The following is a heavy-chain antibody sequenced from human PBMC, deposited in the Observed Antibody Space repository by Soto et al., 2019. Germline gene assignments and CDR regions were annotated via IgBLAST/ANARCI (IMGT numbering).Heavy chain of an antibody. V-gene: IGHV4-4*02. D-gene: IGHD6-13*01. Sequence: QVQLQESGPGLVKPSGTLSLTCGVSGGSFSRGYWWSWVRQPPGKGLEWTGEIYDSGTTNYSPSLKSRVTISVDKSKTQFSLRLTSVSAADTALYYCARGGGLNTRWYEGGFDSWGQGTLVTVSS. J-gene: IGHJ4*02. CDR2: IYDSGTT. CDR1: GGSFSRGYW. CDR3: ARGGGLNTRWYEGGFDS.